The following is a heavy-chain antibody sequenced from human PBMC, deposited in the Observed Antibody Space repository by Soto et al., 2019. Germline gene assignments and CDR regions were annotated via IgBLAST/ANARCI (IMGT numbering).Heavy chain of an antibody. CDR1: GFTFSTYT. J-gene: IGHJ4*02. Sequence: VQLLESGGGLAQPGGSLRLSCAASGFTFSTYTMSWVRQAPGRGPEWVAGVSQDGTAHYADSVKGRFTISRDNSRDTVYLQMNSLRAEDTAVYYCARDDDYCDPGHLWGQGTLVTVSS. CDR2: VSQDGTA. V-gene: IGHV3-23*01. CDR3: ARDDDYCDPGHL. D-gene: IGHD4-17*01.